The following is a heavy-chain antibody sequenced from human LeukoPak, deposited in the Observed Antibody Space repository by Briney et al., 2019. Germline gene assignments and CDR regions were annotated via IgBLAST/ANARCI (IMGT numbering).Heavy chain of an antibody. V-gene: IGHV3-33*01. J-gene: IGHJ4*02. CDR1: VFTFSSHG. CDR3: ARGYCSSTSCLVDY. D-gene: IGHD2-2*01. Sequence: PGGSLRLSCAASVFTFSSHGMHWVRQAPGKGLEWGAVIWYDGSKKYYVDSVKGRFTISRDNSKNTLYLQMNSLRAEDTAVYYCARGYCSSTSCLVDYWGQGTLVTVSS. CDR2: IWYDGSKK.